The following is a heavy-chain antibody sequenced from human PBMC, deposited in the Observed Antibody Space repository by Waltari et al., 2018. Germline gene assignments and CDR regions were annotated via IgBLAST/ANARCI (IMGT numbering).Heavy chain of an antibody. Sequence: EVQLVESGGGLVKPGGSLRLSCAASGFTFSSYSMTWVRQAPGKGLEWVSSISSSSSYIYYADSVKGRFTISRENAKNSLYLQMNSLRAEDTAVYYCARESSSWYRVYYGMDVWGQGTTVTVSS. CDR3: ARESSSWYRVYYGMDV. D-gene: IGHD6-13*01. J-gene: IGHJ6*02. CDR2: ISSSSSYI. CDR1: GFTFSSYS. V-gene: IGHV3-21*01.